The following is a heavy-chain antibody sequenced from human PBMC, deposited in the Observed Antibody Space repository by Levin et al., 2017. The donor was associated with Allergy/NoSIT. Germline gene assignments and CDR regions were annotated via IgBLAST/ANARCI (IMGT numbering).Heavy chain of an antibody. Sequence: GGSLRLSCAASGFTFSSYSMNWVRQAPGKGLEWVSSISSSSSYIYYADSVKGRFTISRDNAKNSLYLQMNSLRAEDTAVYYCARDGTLPSAYSSGWTLSDAFDIWGQGTMVTVSS. D-gene: IGHD6-19*01. CDR2: ISSSSSYI. J-gene: IGHJ3*02. CDR3: ARDGTLPSAYSSGWTLSDAFDI. CDR1: GFTFSSYS. V-gene: IGHV3-21*01.